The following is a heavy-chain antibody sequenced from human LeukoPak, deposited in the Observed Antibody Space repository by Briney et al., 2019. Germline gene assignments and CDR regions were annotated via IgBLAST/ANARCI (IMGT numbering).Heavy chain of an antibody. D-gene: IGHD3-22*01. CDR2: IKSDGGT. J-gene: IGHJ1*01. CDR1: GFTFSTYL. Sequence: GGSLRLSCAASGFTFSTYLIHWVRQAPGKGLVWVSRIKSDGGTNYADSVKGRFTISSDNAKKTVSLQMNSLRPEDTGVYYCARAPSEIGGYYPEYLRHWGQGTLVTVSS. CDR3: ARAPSEIGGYYPEYLRH. V-gene: IGHV3-74*01.